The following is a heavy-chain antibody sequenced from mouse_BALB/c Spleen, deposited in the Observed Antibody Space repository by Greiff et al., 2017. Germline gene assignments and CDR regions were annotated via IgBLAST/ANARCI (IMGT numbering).Heavy chain of an antibody. D-gene: IGHD3-2*01. J-gene: IGHJ3*01. CDR1: GYTFTDYA. V-gene: IGHV1S137*01. Sequence: QVQLQQSGAELVRPGVSVKISCKGSGYTFTDYAMHWVKQSHAKSLEWIGVISTYYGDASYNQKFKGKATMTVDKSSSTAYMELARLTSEDSAIYYCARPPGDSSGYVWFAYWGQGTLVTVSA. CDR3: ARPPGDSSGYVWFAY. CDR2: ISTYYGDA.